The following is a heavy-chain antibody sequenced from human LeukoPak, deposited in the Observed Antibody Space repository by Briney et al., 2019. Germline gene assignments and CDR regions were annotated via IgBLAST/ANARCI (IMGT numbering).Heavy chain of an antibody. J-gene: IGHJ4*02. D-gene: IGHD3-10*01. Sequence: GGSLRLSCAASGFTFSSYEMNWVRQAPGKGLEWVSYISSSGSTIYYADSVKGRFTISRDNAKNSLYLQMNSLRAEDTAVYYCASQVSYGSDFDYWGQGTLVTVSS. CDR2: ISSSGSTI. CDR3: ASQVSYGSDFDY. CDR1: GFTFSSYE. V-gene: IGHV3-48*03.